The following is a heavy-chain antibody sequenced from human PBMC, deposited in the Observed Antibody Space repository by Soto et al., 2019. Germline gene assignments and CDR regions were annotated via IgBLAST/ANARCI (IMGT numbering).Heavy chain of an antibody. D-gene: IGHD6-13*01. J-gene: IGHJ3*02. V-gene: IGHV1-69*13. Sequence: VASVKVSCKASGGTFSSYAISWVRQAPGQGLEWMGGIIPIFGTANYAQKFQGRVTITADESMSTAYMELSSLRSEDTAVYYCARDLRSSSHAFDIWGQGTMVTVSS. CDR3: ARDLRSSSHAFDI. CDR2: IIPIFGTA. CDR1: GGTFSSYA.